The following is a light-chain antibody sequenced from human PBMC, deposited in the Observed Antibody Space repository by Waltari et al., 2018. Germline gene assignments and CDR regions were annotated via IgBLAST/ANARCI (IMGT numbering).Light chain of an antibody. CDR1: QSVVFRSNNKNY. CDR2: GAA. CDR3: QQCYTFPYT. V-gene: IGKV4-1*01. J-gene: IGKJ2*01. Sequence: DIVLTQSPDSLAVSLGERATINCKSRQSVVFRSNNKNYLAWYQQKPGQPPKLLITGAATRESGVPDRFSGSGSETDLTLTISSLQAEDVAVYYCQQCYTFPYTFGQGTKLEIK.